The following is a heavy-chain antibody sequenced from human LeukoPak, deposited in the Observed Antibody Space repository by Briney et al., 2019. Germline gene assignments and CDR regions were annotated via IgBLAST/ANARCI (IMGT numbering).Heavy chain of an antibody. CDR2: IYYSGST. Sequence: SETLSLTCSVSGGSISSHYWSWIQQPPGKGLEWIGYIYYSGSTNYNPSHKSRVTTSVAQSKNRFSLKLSSVTAADTAVYYCARVQEDSSSWYMSGGGQLDYWGQGTLVTVSS. D-gene: IGHD6-13*01. J-gene: IGHJ4*02. CDR3: ARVQEDSSSWYMSGGGQLDY. V-gene: IGHV4-59*11. CDR1: GGSISSHY.